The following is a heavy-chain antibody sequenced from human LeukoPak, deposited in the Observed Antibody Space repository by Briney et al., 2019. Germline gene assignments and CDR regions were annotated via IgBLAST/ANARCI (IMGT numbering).Heavy chain of an antibody. CDR3: ARGSVTTFFFTDY. Sequence: SGGSLRLSCAASGFTFSSYSMNWARQAPGKGLEWVSSISSSSSYIYYADSVKGRFTIPRDNAKNSLYLQMNSLRAEDTAVYYCARGSVTTFFFTDYWGQGTLVTVSS. V-gene: IGHV3-21*01. CDR1: GFTFSSYS. D-gene: IGHD4-17*01. J-gene: IGHJ4*02. CDR2: ISSSSSYI.